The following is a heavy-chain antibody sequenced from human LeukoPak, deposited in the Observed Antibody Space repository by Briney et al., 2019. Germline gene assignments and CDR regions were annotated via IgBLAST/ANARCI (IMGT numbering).Heavy chain of an antibody. Sequence: GSLRLSCAASGFTFSSYNMNWVRQAPGKGLEWVSSISSSSSYIYYADSVKGRFTISRDNAKNSLYLQMNSLRAEDTAVYYCARGNQLLVNYWGQGTLVTVSS. CDR3: ARGNQLLVNY. CDR2: ISSSSSYI. J-gene: IGHJ4*02. D-gene: IGHD2-2*01. V-gene: IGHV3-21*01. CDR1: GFTFSSYN.